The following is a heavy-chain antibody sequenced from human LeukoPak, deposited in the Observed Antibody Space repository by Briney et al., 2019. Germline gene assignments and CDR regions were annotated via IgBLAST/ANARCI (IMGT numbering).Heavy chain of an antibody. CDR2: IYYSGST. Sequence: SQTLSLICTVSGGSISSGGYYWSWIRQHPGKGLEWIGYIYYSGSTYYNPSLKSRVTISVDTSKNQFSLKLSSVTAADTAVYYCARVKGSGYYRTGAFDIWGQGTMVTVSS. CDR3: ARVKGSGYYRTGAFDI. CDR1: GGSISSGGYY. V-gene: IGHV4-31*03. J-gene: IGHJ3*02. D-gene: IGHD3-22*01.